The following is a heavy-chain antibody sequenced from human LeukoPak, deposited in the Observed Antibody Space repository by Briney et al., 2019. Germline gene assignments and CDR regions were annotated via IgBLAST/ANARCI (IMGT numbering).Heavy chain of an antibody. CDR2: INPNSGGT. J-gene: IGHJ4*02. Sequence: ASVKVSCKASGYTFTGYYMHWVRQAPGQGLEWMGWINPNSGGTNYAQKFQGWVTMTRDTSISTAYMELSRLRSDDTAVYYCARDSDHYDSSGYGGYFDYWGQGTLVTVSS. V-gene: IGHV1-2*04. CDR1: GYTFTGYY. CDR3: ARDSDHYDSSGYGGYFDY. D-gene: IGHD3-22*01.